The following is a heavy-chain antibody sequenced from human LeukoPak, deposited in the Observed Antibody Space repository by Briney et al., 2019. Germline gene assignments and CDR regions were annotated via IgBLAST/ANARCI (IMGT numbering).Heavy chain of an antibody. CDR2: INAKNGNP. V-gene: IGHV7-4-1*02. CDR1: GYTFTRYA. D-gene: IGHD5-12*01. J-gene: IGHJ4*02. Sequence: ASVKVSCKASGYTFTRYALNWVRQAPGQGLEWMGWINAKNGNPTYAQGFTGRFVFSLDTSVSTAYLQISSLKAEDTAVYYCARDAARGYSGYDSPPDFDYWGQGTLVTVSS. CDR3: ARDAARGYSGYDSPPDFDY.